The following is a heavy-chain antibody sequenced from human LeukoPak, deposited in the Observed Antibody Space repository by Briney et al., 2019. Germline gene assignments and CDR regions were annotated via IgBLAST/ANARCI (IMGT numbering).Heavy chain of an antibody. D-gene: IGHD2-2*01. Sequence: ASVKVSCKASGYTSTSYGISWVRQAPGQGLEWMGWISAYNGNTNYAQKLQGRVTMTTDTSTSTAYMELRSLRSDDTAVYYCATSGAYCSSTSCSHIALDYWGQGTLVTVSS. CDR2: ISAYNGNT. J-gene: IGHJ4*02. CDR1: GYTSTSYG. CDR3: ATSGAYCSSTSCSHIALDY. V-gene: IGHV1-18*01.